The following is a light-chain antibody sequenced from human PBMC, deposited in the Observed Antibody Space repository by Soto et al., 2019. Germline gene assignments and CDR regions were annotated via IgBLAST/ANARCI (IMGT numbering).Light chain of an antibody. CDR3: ASWDDILNGHWV. J-gene: IGLJ3*02. Sequence: QSVLTQAPSASGTPGQRVTISCSGSNSNIGGNSVSWYHHLPGTAPKLLIFNNSQRPSGVPDRFSGSKSGTSASLAISGLQSEDEADYYCASWDDILNGHWVFGGGTKVTVL. CDR2: NNS. V-gene: IGLV1-44*01. CDR1: NSNIGGNS.